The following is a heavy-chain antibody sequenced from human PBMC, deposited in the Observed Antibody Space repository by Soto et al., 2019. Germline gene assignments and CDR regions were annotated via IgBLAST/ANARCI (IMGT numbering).Heavy chain of an antibody. Sequence: GGSMRLSCADSGFRFSSYSMSWVRQTPGKGLEWVAAITATGDRTYYADSVTGRFTISRDNSKKTHYLQMTSLRAEDTAMYYCATMNGYFEYWGQGTPVTVSS. J-gene: IGHJ4*02. D-gene: IGHD3-22*01. CDR1: GFRFSSYS. CDR2: ITATGDRT. V-gene: IGHV3-23*01. CDR3: ATMNGYFEY.